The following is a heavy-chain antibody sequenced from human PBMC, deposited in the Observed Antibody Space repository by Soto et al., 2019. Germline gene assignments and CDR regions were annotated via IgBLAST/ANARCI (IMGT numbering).Heavy chain of an antibody. D-gene: IGHD3-10*01. Sequence: GESLKISCVGSGFTFHGSTMHWVRQASGKGLEWIGLISIKPNNYATVYAASVTGRFTISRDDSNNTAYLQMNSLKTEDTAMYYCVRAYEKSNYYFDYWGRGTLVTVSS. J-gene: IGHJ4*01. V-gene: IGHV3-73*01. CDR3: VRAYEKSNYYFDY. CDR1: GFTFHGST. CDR2: ISIKPNNYAT.